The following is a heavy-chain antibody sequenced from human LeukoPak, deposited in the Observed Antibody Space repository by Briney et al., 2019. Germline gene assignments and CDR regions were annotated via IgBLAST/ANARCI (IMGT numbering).Heavy chain of an antibody. D-gene: IGHD3/OR15-3a*01. CDR3: AKNMGSTGYYTTDY. CDR2: ISDPGGST. CDR1: GFTFRSYA. J-gene: IGHJ4*02. V-gene: IGHV3-23*01. Sequence: GGSLRLSCAASGFTFRSYAMSWVRQAPGKGLEWVSVISDPGGSTYYADSVKGRFTISRDNSKNTLYLQMNSLRAEDTAVCYCAKNMGSTGYYTTDYWGQGTLVTVSS.